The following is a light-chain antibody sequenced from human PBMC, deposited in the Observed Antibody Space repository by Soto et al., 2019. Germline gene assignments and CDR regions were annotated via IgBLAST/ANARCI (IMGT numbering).Light chain of an antibody. J-gene: IGKJ5*01. V-gene: IGKV3-20*01. CDR1: QSVSSSY. CDR3: QQYGSS. CDR2: GAS. Sequence: EILLTQSPDTLSLSPGERATLSCRAAQSVSSSYLAWYQQKPGQAPRLLIYGASSRATGIPDRFSGSGSGTDFTLTISRLEPEDFAVYYCQQYGSSFGQGTRLEIK.